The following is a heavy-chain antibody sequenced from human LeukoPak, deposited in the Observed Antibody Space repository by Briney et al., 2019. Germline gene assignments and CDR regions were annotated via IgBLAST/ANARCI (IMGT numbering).Heavy chain of an antibody. CDR1: GFSFRSHS. Sequence: GGTLRLSCLSSGFSFRSHSLNSLRQAPRKGVEWVSGISPRGDITYYAVSVRGRFTISRDNFKNTVSLQLNSLRAEDTAMYYCAKDDDWGRFNHWGQGTLVTVSS. V-gene: IGHV3-23*01. CDR2: ISPRGDIT. CDR3: AKDDDWGRFNH. J-gene: IGHJ1*01. D-gene: IGHD2-21*01.